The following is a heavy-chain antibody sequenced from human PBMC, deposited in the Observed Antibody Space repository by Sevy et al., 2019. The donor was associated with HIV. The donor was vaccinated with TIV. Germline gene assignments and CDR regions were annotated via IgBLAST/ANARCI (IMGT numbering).Heavy chain of an antibody. Sequence: GGSLRLSCAASGFTFSSYGMHWVRQAPGKGLEWVAVIWYDGSNKYYADSVKGRFTISRDNSKNTLYLQMNSLRAEDTAVYYCAQDNFSRRRDGYNYLFDYWGQGTLVTVSS. CDR2: IWYDGSNK. D-gene: IGHD5-12*01. J-gene: IGHJ4*02. V-gene: IGHV3-33*06. CDR3: AQDNFSRRRDGYNYLFDY. CDR1: GFTFSSYG.